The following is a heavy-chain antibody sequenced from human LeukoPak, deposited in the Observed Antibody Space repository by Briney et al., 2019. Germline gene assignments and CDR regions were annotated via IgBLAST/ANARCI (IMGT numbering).Heavy chain of an antibody. D-gene: IGHD3-10*01. CDR2: ISYDGSNK. Sequence: PGRSLRLSCVASGFTFSTYGMHWVRQAPGKGLEGVAVISYDGSNKYYADSVKGRFTISRDNSKNTLYLQMNSLRAEDTAVYYCAKETGSGSYYEYYFDYWGQGTLVTVSS. J-gene: IGHJ4*02. CDR1: GFTFSTYG. CDR3: AKETGSGSYYEYYFDY. V-gene: IGHV3-30*18.